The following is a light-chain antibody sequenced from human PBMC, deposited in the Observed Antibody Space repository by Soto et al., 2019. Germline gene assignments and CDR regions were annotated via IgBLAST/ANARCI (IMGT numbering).Light chain of an antibody. CDR1: SSDVGGYNY. J-gene: IGLJ1*01. Sequence: QSALTQPPSASGSPGQSVTISCTGTSSDVGGYNYVSWYQQHPGKAPKLVIYEVTKRPSGVPDRFSGSKSGNTASLTVSGLQAEDEADHYCSSFTGASTIFGTGTKVTVL. CDR3: SSFTGASTI. CDR2: EVT. V-gene: IGLV2-8*01.